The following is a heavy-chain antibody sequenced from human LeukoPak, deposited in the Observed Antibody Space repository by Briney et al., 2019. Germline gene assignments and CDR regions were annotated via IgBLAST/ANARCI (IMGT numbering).Heavy chain of an antibody. CDR1: GFTVHSNY. J-gene: IGHJ3*02. Sequence: GGSLRLSCAASGFTVHSNYMSWVRQAPGKGLEWVSVIDRSGVTHYADSVKGRFTISRDNAKNSLYLQMNSVRAEDTAVYYCARIMDSFGSYDAFDIWGQGTMVTVSS. V-gene: IGHV3-53*01. D-gene: IGHD5-18*01. CDR2: IDRSGVT. CDR3: ARIMDSFGSYDAFDI.